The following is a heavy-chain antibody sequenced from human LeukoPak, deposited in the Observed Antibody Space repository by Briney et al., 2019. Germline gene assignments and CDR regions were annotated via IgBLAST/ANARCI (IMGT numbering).Heavy chain of an antibody. V-gene: IGHV4-39*01. J-gene: IGHJ5*01. D-gene: IGHD1-26*01. CDR3: ARHRVVGTTRGRGFDS. CDR1: GGSISSSNSY. CDR2: VYNSGGT. Sequence: SETLSLTCTVPGGSISSSNSYWGWIRQPPGKGLEWIGGVYNSGGTSYNPSLKSRVIISKDTSKDQVSLRLSSVTVADTAVYYCARHRVVGTTRGRGFDSWGQGTLVIVSS.